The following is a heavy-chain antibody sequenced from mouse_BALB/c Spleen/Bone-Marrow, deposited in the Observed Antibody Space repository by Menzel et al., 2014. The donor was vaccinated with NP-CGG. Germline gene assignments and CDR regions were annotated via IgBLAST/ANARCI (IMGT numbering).Heavy chain of an antibody. D-gene: IGHD1-1*01. J-gene: IGHJ3*01. CDR2: IHPGSGGA. CDR1: GYTFTDSE. V-gene: IGHV1-15*01. CDR3: TREALRGAGFDY. Sequence: QVQLKDSGAELGRPGASVKLSCKALGYTFTDSEMHWVKQTPVHGLEWIGTIHPGSGGAAYNQTFKGKATPTADKSSSTAYMEISRLTSEESAVYYCTREALRGAGFDYWGQGTLVTVPA.